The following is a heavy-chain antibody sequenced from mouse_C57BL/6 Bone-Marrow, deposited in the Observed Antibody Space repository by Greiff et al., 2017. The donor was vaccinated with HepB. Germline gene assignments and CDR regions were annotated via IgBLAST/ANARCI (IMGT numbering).Heavy chain of an antibody. CDR3: AGDRGGYGFFAY. J-gene: IGHJ3*01. CDR1: GFPITSGYY. Sequence: QVQLKESGPGLVKPSQSLFLTCSITGFPITSGYYWIWIRQSPGKPLEWMGYITHSGETFYNPSLQSPISITRETSKNQFFLQLNSVTTEDTAMYYCAGDRGGYGFFAYWGQGTLVTVSA. V-gene: IGHV12-3*01. CDR2: ITHSGET. D-gene: IGHD1-1*02.